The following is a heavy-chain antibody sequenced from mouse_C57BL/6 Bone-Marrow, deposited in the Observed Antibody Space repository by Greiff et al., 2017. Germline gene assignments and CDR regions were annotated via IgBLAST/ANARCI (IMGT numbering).Heavy chain of an antibody. CDR3: TTWIYDGSSYDWYFDV. CDR1: GFNIKDAY. V-gene: IGHV14-4*01. J-gene: IGHJ1*03. Sequence: EVQLQQSGAELVRPGASVKLSCTASGFNIKDAYMHWVKQRPEPGLEWIGWIDPENGDTEYASKFQGKATITAGTSSNTSYLQLSSLTSEDTAVYYCTTWIYDGSSYDWYFDVWGTGTTVTVSP. CDR2: IDPENGDT. D-gene: IGHD1-1*01.